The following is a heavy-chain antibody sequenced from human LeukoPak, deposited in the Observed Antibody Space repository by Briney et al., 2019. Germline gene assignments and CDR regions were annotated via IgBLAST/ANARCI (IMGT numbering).Heavy chain of an antibody. Sequence: GGSLRLSCAASGFTFSSYAMSWVRQAPGKGLEWVSAISGSGGSTYYADSVKGRFTISRDNSKNTLYLQMNSLRAEDTAVYYCAKDGGYDFWSGPLNWFDPWGQGTLVTVSS. CDR2: ISGSGGST. V-gene: IGHV3-23*01. J-gene: IGHJ5*02. CDR3: AKDGGYDFWSGPLNWFDP. CDR1: GFTFSSYA. D-gene: IGHD3-3*01.